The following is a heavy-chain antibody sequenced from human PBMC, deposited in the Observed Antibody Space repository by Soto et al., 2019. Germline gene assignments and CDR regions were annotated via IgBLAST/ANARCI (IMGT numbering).Heavy chain of an antibody. J-gene: IGHJ4*02. D-gene: IGHD4-17*01. CDR3: AKTASMTIRDGFDH. CDR1: GFTFSSYA. V-gene: IGHV3-23*01. CDR2: ISGSGSNP. Sequence: EVQVLESGGGLVQPGGSLRLSCAASGFTFSSYAMSWVRQAPGQGLEWVSAISGSGSNPYYADFVKGRFTISRDNSKNTLYLQMNSLRAEDTALYYCAKTASMTIRDGFDHWGQGTLVTVSS.